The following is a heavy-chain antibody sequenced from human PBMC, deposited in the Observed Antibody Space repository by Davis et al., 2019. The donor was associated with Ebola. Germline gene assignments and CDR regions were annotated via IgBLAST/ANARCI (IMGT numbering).Heavy chain of an antibody. CDR3: ASFTTYYYDGTTYYSPNYFDY. J-gene: IGHJ4*02. V-gene: IGHV4-34*01. CDR2: INHSGST. Sequence: SETLSLTCAVYGGSFSGYYWSWIRQPPGKGLEWIGEINHSGSTNYNPSLKSRVTISVDTSKNQFSLKLSSVTGADTAVYFCASFTTYYYDGTTYYSPNYFDYWGQGTLVTVSS. CDR1: GGSFSGYY. D-gene: IGHD3-22*01.